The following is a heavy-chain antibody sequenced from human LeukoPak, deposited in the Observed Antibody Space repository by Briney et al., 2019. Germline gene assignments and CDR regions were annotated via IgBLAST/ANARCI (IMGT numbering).Heavy chain of an antibody. J-gene: IGHJ5*02. CDR3: ARKIGSGWYWFDP. CDR1: GGTFSSYA. CDR2: IIPIFGTA. V-gene: IGHV1-69*13. Sequence: ASVKVSCKASGGTFSSYAISWVRQAPGQGLEWMGGIIPIFGTANYAQKFQGRVTITADESTSTAYMELSSLRSEDTAVYYCARKIGSGWYWFDPWGQGTLVTVSS. D-gene: IGHD6-19*01.